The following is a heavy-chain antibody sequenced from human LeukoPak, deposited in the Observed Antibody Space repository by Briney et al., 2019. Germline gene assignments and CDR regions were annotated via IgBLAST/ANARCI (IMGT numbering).Heavy chain of an antibody. CDR3: AKDSSSSWFGGDSK. V-gene: IGHV3-30*18. J-gene: IGHJ4*02. CDR1: GFTFSNYG. D-gene: IGHD6-13*01. CDR2: ISYDGSNK. Sequence: PGGSLRLSCAASGFTFSNYGLHWVRQAPGKGLEWVALISYDGSNKNYADSVKGRFTISRDNSKNTLYLQMNSLRAEDTAVYCCAKDSSSSWFGGDSKWGQGTLVTVSS.